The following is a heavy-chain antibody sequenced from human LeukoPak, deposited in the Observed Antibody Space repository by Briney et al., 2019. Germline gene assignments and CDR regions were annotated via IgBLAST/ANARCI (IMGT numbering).Heavy chain of an antibody. V-gene: IGHV1-18*01. D-gene: IGHD2-2*01. CDR3: AINAYCSSNSCWGNYYYYYMDV. CDR1: GYTFTSYG. J-gene: IGHJ6*03. Sequence: ASVKVSCKASGYTFTSYGISWVRQAPGQGLEWMGWISAYNGNTNYAQKLQGRVTMTTDTSTSTAYMELRSLRSADTAMYYCAINAYCSSNSCWGNYYYYYMDVWGKGTTVTVSS. CDR2: ISAYNGNT.